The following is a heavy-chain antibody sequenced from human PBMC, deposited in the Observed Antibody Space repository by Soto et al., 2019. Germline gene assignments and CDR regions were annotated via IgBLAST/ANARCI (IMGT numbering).Heavy chain of an antibody. CDR2: IKQDGNEK. CDR3: ARVVGAPRGFDP. J-gene: IGHJ5*02. Sequence: EVQLVESGGGLVQPGGSLRLSCAASGLTFSSNWMSWVRQAPGRGLECVANIKQDGNEKYYVDSVKGRFTISRENAKNSLYLQMNSLRAEDTAVYYCARVVGAPRGFDPWSQGTLVTVSS. CDR1: GLTFSSNW. D-gene: IGHD1-26*01. V-gene: IGHV3-7*04.